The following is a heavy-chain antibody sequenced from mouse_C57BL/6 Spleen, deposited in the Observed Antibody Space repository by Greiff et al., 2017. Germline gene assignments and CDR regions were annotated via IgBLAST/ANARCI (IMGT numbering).Heavy chain of an antibody. CDR2: SYPRDGST. Sequence: QVQLQQSGPELVKPGASVKLSCKASGYTFTSYDINWVKQRPGQGLEWIGWSYPRDGSTKYNEKFKGKATLTVDTSSSTAYMELHSLTSEDSAVYFCAREDFITTVVATLNWYFDVWGTGTTVTVSS. D-gene: IGHD1-1*01. CDR1: GYTFTSYD. J-gene: IGHJ1*03. V-gene: IGHV1-85*01. CDR3: AREDFITTVVATLNWYFDV.